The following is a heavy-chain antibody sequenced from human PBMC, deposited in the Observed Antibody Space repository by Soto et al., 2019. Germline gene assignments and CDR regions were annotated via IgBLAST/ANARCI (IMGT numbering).Heavy chain of an antibody. CDR2: INHSGST. D-gene: IGHD6-6*01. J-gene: IGHJ3*02. CDR3: ARKRGGSIAARLDAFDI. CDR1: GGSFSGYY. V-gene: IGHV4-34*01. Sequence: SQTLSLTCAFYGGSFSGYYWSWIRQPPGKGLEWIGEINHSGSTNYNPSLKSRVTISVDTSKNQFSMKLSSVTAADTAVYYCARKRGGSIAARLDAFDIWGQGTMVTVSS.